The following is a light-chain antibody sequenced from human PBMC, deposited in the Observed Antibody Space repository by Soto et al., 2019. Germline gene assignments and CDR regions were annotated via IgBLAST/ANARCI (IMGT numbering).Light chain of an antibody. J-gene: IGKJ1*01. CDR1: QSVSSY. CDR2: DAS. V-gene: IGKV3-11*01. Sequence: EIVLTQSPATLSLSPGEGATLSCRASQSVSSYLAWYQQKPGQAPRLLIYDASNRATGIPARFSGSGSGTEFTLTISSMQPDDLATYYCQQYHGFSRTFGQGTKVDIK. CDR3: QQYHGFSRT.